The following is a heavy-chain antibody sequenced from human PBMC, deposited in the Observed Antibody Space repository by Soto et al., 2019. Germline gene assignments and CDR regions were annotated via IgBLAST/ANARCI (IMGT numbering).Heavy chain of an antibody. CDR3: APPTGLVTGYAFDI. CDR2: IFHSGTA. Sequence: QVQLHESGPGVVKPSGTLSLTCEVSGGSISSYNWWSWVRQTPGKGLEWIGEIFHSGTANYSPSLKSRVTMSVDKAKNLFALKPTSVTAAYTARYYCAPPTGLVTGYAFDIWGQGSLVTVS. J-gene: IGHJ3*02. CDR1: GGSISSYNW. D-gene: IGHD5-18*01. V-gene: IGHV4-4*02.